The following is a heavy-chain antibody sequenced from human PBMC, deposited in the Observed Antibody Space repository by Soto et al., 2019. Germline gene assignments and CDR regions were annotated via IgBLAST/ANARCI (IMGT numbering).Heavy chain of an antibody. CDR2: IMPTVDSA. CDR3: AVAAVREIMAQESSGMAV. Sequence: QVQLVQSGAEVKTPGSSVKVSCKASGGTLSDYAISWVRQAPVQGLEWMGGIMPTVDSANYAQNFQGRLTISADESTSTANLELSSLRSDDTAVYYCAVAAVREIMAQESSGMAVWGQGTTVIVSS. J-gene: IGHJ6*02. CDR1: GGTLSDYA. D-gene: IGHD3-10*01. V-gene: IGHV1-69*01.